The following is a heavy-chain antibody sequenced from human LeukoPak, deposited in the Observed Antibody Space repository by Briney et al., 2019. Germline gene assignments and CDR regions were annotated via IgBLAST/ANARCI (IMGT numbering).Heavy chain of an antibody. Sequence: GASVKVSCKASGGTFSSYAISWVRQAPGQGLEWMGGIIPIFGTANYAQKFQGRVTITTDKSTSTAYMELSSLRSEDTAVYYCASTNWNYKPGEPDYWGQGTLVTVSS. CDR3: ASTNWNYKPGEPDY. V-gene: IGHV1-69*05. CDR1: GGTFSSYA. J-gene: IGHJ4*02. CDR2: IIPIFGTA. D-gene: IGHD1-7*01.